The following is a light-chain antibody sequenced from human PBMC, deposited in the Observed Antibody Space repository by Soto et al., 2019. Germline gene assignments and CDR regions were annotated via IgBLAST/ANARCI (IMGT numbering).Light chain of an antibody. V-gene: IGLV2-14*03. CDR3: SSYTSSTTNV. CDR2: DVS. CDR1: SSDVGGYNY. J-gene: IGLJ1*01. Sequence: QFGLASPASGSGSPGRSVTISCTGTSSDVGGYNYVSWYQQHPGKAPKLLINDVSNRPSGISDRFSGSKSGNTASLTISGLQAEDEADYYCSSYTSSTTNVFGTGTKVTVL.